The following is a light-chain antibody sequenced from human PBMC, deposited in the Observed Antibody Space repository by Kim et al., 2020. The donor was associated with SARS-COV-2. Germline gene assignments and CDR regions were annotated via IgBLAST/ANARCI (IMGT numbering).Light chain of an antibody. CDR1: TSNLGNNY. Sequence: QSVLTQPPSVSAAPGQKVPLSCSGSTSNLGNNYVSWYQQLPGTAPKVLIYENNKRPSGIPDRFSGSKSGTSATLGITGLQTGDEADYYCGTWDSSLSAYVFGTGTKVTVL. CDR2: ENN. V-gene: IGLV1-51*01. J-gene: IGLJ1*01. CDR3: GTWDSSLSAYV.